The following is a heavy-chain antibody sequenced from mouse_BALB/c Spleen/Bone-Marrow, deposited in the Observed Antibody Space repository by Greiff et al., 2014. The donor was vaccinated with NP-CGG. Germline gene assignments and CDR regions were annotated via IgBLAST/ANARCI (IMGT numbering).Heavy chain of an antibody. CDR3: SRQTATFFDY. J-gene: IGHJ2*01. D-gene: IGHD1-2*01. Sequence: VQLQQSGAELVRPGTSVKESCKASGYAFTNYLIEWVKQRPGQGLEWIGVINPGSGGTNYNEKFKDKATLTADESSSTAYMQLSSLTSDDSAVYFCSRQTATFFDYWGQGTTLTVSS. CDR2: INPGSGGT. CDR1: GYAFTNYL. V-gene: IGHV1-54*03.